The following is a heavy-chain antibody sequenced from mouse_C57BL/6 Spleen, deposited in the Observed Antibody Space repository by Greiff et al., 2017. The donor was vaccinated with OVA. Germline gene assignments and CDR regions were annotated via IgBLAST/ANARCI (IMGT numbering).Heavy chain of an antibody. J-gene: IGHJ1*03. Sequence: VQLQQSGPELVKPGASMKISCKASGYSFTGYYMNWVKQSPEKSLEWIGEINPSTGGTTYNQKFKAKATLTVDKSSSTAYMQLKSLTSEDSAVYYGARRVYGSLSWYFDVWGTGTTVTVSS. D-gene: IGHD1-1*01. CDR2: INPSTGGT. V-gene: IGHV1-42*01. CDR1: GYSFTGYY. CDR3: ARRVYGSLSWYFDV.